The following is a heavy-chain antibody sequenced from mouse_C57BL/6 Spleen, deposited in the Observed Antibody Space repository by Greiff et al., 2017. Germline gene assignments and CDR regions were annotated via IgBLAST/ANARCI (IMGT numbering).Heavy chain of an antibody. V-gene: IGHV1-22*01. CDR2: INPNNGGT. Sequence: EVQLQQSGPELVKPGASVKMSCKASGYTFTDYNMHWVKQSHGKSLEWIGYINPNNGGTSYNQKFKGKATLTVNKSSSTAYMELRSLTSEDSAVYYCAREAWEKNYCDYWGQGTTLTVSS. J-gene: IGHJ2*01. CDR3: AREAWEKNYCDY. CDR1: GYTFTDYN. D-gene: IGHD4-1*01.